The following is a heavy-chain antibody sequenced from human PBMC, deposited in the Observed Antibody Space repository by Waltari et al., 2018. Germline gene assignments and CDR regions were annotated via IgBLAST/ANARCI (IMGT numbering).Heavy chain of an antibody. CDR2: MSYTGAT. D-gene: IGHD1-1*01. CDR1: GVSITSNRHY. CDR3: ATYIGASVGTAAFDV. V-gene: IGHV4-39*01. J-gene: IGHJ3*01. Sequence: QLQLQESGPGLVKPSETLSLTCSVSGVSITSNRHYWGWIRQPPGQGLDWIGTMSYTGATYSSPSLESRVTVSRDTSKNQLSLKLVSVTAADTAVYYCATYIGASVGTAAFDVWGQGTMVAVSS.